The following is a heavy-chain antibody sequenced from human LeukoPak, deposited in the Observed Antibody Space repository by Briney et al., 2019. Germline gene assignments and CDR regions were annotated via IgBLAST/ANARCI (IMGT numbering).Heavy chain of an antibody. CDR2: IGTAGDT. J-gene: IGHJ4*02. CDR1: GFTFSNYD. D-gene: IGHD3-10*01. V-gene: IGHV3-13*01. CDR3: ARGGWFGELLRPFDY. Sequence: PGGSLRLSCAASGFTFSNYDMHWVRQATGKGLEWVSAIGTAGDTYYSGSVKGRFTISRENAKNSLYLQMNSLKAGDTAVYYCARGGWFGELLRPFDYRGQGSLVTVSS.